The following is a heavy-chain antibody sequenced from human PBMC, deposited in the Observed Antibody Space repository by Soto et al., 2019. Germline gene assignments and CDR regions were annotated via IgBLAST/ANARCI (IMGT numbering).Heavy chain of an antibody. J-gene: IGHJ4*02. CDR3: ARGTGQFEILWPCALSWLDS. CDR2: IYYSGRT. V-gene: IGHV4-31*03. CDR1: GVSISSGDWH. Sequence: QVQLQQSGPGLVQPSQTLSLTCNVSGVSISSGDWHWNWLRQVPGQVLEWIGTIYYSGRTSHKSSLKSRVTISRDTSANHFSLRLTSVTAADTAVYFCARGTGQFEILWPCALSWLDSWSQGTLVTVSS. D-gene: IGHD2-15*01.